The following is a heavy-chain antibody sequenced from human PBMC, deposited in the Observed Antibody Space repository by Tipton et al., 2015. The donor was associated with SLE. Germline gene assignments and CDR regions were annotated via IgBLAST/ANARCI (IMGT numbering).Heavy chain of an antibody. J-gene: IGHJ2*01. V-gene: IGHV4-39*07. CDR1: GCSLSSRSYS. CDR2: IYYSGST. Sequence: TLSLTCTVSGCSLSSRSYSWGWIRPPPGTGLEWVGCIYYSGSTYSNPSLNSRVTISVDTSKNQFSLKLSSVTAADTAVYYCARARGSYQGYWYFELWGRGTLVTVSS. D-gene: IGHD1-26*01. CDR3: ARARGSYQGYWYFEL.